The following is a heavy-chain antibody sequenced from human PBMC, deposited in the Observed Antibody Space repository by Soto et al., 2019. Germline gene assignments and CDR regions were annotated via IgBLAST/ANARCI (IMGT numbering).Heavy chain of an antibody. D-gene: IGHD3-16*01. CDR3: ASGFGRSHFDY. V-gene: IGHV4-39*01. Sequence: SETLSLTCTVSGGSISSRDSYWGWIRQPPGKGLEWIGSLHYSGSTYYNPSLKSRVTISVDTSKNQLSLRVTSVTAADTAVYYCASGFGRSHFDYWGQGTLVTVSS. J-gene: IGHJ4*02. CDR2: LHYSGST. CDR1: GGSISSRDSY.